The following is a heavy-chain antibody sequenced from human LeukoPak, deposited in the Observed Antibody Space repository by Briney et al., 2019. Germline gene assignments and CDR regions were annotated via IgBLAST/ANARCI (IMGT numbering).Heavy chain of an antibody. Sequence: GGSLRLSCAASGFTFSSYAMHWVRQAPGKGLEGVAVISYDGSNKYYADSVKGRFTISRDNSKNTLYLQMNSLRAEDTAVYYCARDRGYSYGYFDYWGQGTLVTVSS. V-gene: IGHV3-30-3*01. CDR3: ARDRGYSYGYFDY. D-gene: IGHD5-18*01. J-gene: IGHJ4*02. CDR2: ISYDGSNK. CDR1: GFTFSSYA.